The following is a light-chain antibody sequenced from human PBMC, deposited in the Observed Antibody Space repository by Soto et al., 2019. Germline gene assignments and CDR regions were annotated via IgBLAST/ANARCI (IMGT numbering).Light chain of an antibody. CDR3: HQCYMGWT. CDR2: KAS. CDR1: QTISSW. V-gene: IGKV1-5*03. Sequence: IQMTQSPSTLSASVGYRVTITCRASQTISSWLAWYQQKPGKAPKILIYKASSLESGVPSRFSGSASGTQFTLTISNLKPDDFATYYCHQCYMGWTFGQGTKVDIK. J-gene: IGKJ1*01.